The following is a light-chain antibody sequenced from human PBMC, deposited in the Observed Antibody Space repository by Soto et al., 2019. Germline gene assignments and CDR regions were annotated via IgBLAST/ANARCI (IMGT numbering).Light chain of an antibody. CDR1: QSITNW. CDR2: DAS. Sequence: DIQMIQSPSTLSASVGDRATITCRASQSITNWVAWYQQKPGRAPKLLIYDASTLESGVPSRFSGSGSGTEFTLTISSLQPDDFATYYCQQYKIYSQTFGQGTKVDIK. J-gene: IGKJ1*01. V-gene: IGKV1-5*01. CDR3: QQYKIYSQT.